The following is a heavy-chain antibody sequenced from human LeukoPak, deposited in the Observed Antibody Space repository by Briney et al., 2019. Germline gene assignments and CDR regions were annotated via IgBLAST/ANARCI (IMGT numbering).Heavy chain of an antibody. J-gene: IGHJ4*02. CDR1: GGSISSYY. CDR3: ARDQDGFEY. Sequence: SETLSLTCTVSGGSISSYYWSWIRQHPGKGLEWIGYIYYSGSTYYNPSLKSRVTISVDTSKNQFSLKLSSVTPEDTALYYCARDQDGFEYWGQGTLVTVSS. CDR2: IYYSGST. V-gene: IGHV4-59*06. D-gene: IGHD5-24*01.